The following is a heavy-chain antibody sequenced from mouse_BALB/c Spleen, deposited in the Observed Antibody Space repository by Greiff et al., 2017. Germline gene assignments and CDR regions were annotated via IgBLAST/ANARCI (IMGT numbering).Heavy chain of an antibody. CDR1: GYSFTGYY. CDR2: INPYNGAT. J-gene: IGHJ4*01. Sequence: EVQLQQSGPELVKPGASVKISCKASGYSFTGYYMHWVKQSHVKSLEWIGRINPYNGATSYNQNFKDKASLTVDKSSSTAYMELHSLTSEDSAVYYCARFDYDWYAMDYWGQGTSVTVSS. V-gene: IGHV1-26*01. D-gene: IGHD2-4*01. CDR3: ARFDYDWYAMDY.